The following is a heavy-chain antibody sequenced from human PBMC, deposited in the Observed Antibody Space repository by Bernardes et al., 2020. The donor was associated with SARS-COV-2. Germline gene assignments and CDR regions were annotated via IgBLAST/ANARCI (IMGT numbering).Heavy chain of an antibody. Sequence: SETLSLTCTISGGYITKPFHWSWIRQPAGKGLEWIGQIQPTGDSNYNPSLESRVTISLDTSRNQFSLKLTSVTAADTAMYYCATYFEGRGGTGYWGQGTLVTVSS. D-gene: IGHD2-15*01. CDR2: IQPTGDS. J-gene: IGHJ4*02. V-gene: IGHV4-4*07. CDR1: GGYITKPFH. CDR3: ATYFEGRGGTGY.